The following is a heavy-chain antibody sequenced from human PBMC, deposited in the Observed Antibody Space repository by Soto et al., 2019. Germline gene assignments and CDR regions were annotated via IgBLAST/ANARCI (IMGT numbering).Heavy chain of an antibody. V-gene: IGHV3-48*01. D-gene: IGHD3-22*01. CDR3: GTEGDSSGWYNWFDP. CDR2: ISSGTSTI. Sequence: EVQLAESGGGLVQPGGSLRLSCAASGFTFSSYNMNWVRQAPGKGLEWVSYISSGTSTIYYADSVKGRFTISRDNAKNSLYLQMNSLRAEDTAVYYCGTEGDSSGWYNWFDPWGQGTLVTVSS. J-gene: IGHJ5*02. CDR1: GFTFSSYN.